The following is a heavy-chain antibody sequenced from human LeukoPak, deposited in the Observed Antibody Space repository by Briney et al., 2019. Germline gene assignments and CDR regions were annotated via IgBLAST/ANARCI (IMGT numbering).Heavy chain of an antibody. CDR3: ARVNYDSSGYPLDY. CDR1: GYTFISYG. CDR2: ISAYNGNT. D-gene: IGHD3-22*01. J-gene: IGHJ4*02. V-gene: IGHV1-18*01. Sequence: ASVKVSCKASGYTFISYGISWVRQAPGQGLEWMGWISAYNGNTNYAQKLQGRVTMTTDTSTSTAYMELRSLRSDDTAVYYCARVNYDSSGYPLDYWGQGTLVTVSS.